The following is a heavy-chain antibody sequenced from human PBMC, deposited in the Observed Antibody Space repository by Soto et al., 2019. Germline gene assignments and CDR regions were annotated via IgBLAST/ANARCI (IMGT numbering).Heavy chain of an antibody. J-gene: IGHJ4*02. D-gene: IGHD3-22*01. V-gene: IGHV1-18*01. CDR3: ARDGSYDSRGYSLY. CDR1: GYTFTSYG. Sequence: ASVKVSCKASGYTFTSYGISWVRQAPGQGLEWMGWISAYNGNTNYAQKLQGRVTMTTDTSTSTAYMELRSLRSDDTAVYYCARDGSYDSRGYSLYWGQGTLVTVSS. CDR2: ISAYNGNT.